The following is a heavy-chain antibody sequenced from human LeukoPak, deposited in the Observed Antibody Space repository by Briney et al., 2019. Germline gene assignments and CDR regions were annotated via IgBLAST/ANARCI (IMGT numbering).Heavy chain of an antibody. CDR3: ARAIRFLEWYESWDAFDI. V-gene: IGHV4-30-2*01. Sequence: KPSQTLSLTCAVSGGSISSGGYSWSWIRQPPGKGLEWIGYIYHSGSTYYNPSLKSRVTISVDRSKNQFSLKLSSVSAADTAVYYCARAIRFLEWYESWDAFDIWGQGTMVTVSS. CDR2: IYHSGST. J-gene: IGHJ3*02. D-gene: IGHD3-3*01. CDR1: GGSISSGGYS.